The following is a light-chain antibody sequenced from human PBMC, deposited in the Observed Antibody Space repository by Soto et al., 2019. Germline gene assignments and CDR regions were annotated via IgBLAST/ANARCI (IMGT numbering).Light chain of an antibody. J-gene: IGKJ1*01. CDR1: QSVSSN. CDR3: KQYNNWRT. CDR2: DAS. V-gene: IGKV3-15*01. Sequence: EIVMTQSPDTLSVSPGERATLSCRASQSVSSNLAWYQQKPGHAPSLLIYDASTRATGIPARISGSGSGTEFTLTISSLQSEDFAVYYCKQYNNWRTFGQGTTVDIK.